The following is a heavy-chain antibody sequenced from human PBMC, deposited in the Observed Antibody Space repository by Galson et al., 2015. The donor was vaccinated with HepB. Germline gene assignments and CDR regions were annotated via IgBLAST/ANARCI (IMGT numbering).Heavy chain of an antibody. J-gene: IGHJ3*02. CDR1: GFTFDDYA. Sequence: SLRLSCAASGFTFDDYAMHWVRQAPGKGLEWVSGISWNSGSIGYADSVKSRFTISRDNAKNSLYLQMNSLRAEDTALYYCAKAYTVGGYFNPNAFDIWGQGTMVTVSS. D-gene: IGHD3-10*01. V-gene: IGHV3-9*01. CDR3: AKAYTVGGYFNPNAFDI. CDR2: ISWNSGSI.